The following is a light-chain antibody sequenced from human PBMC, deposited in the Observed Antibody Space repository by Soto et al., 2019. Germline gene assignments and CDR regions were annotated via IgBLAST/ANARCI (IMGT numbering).Light chain of an antibody. CDR1: QSVDSTY. V-gene: IGKV3-15*01. CDR3: LQYNNLWT. J-gene: IGKJ1*01. Sequence: SPSAVDLSHRERATLSCRASQSVDSTYLAWYQQKPGQAPRLLIYGASSRATGIPARFSGSGSGTEFTLTSSSLPSENFAVYYWLQYNNLWTFGEGTKVDIK. CDR2: GAS.